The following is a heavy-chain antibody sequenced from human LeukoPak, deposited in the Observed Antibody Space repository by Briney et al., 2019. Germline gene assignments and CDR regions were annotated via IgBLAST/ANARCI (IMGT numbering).Heavy chain of an antibody. V-gene: IGHV1-8*01. CDR2: MNPNSGNT. J-gene: IGHJ6*03. D-gene: IGHD6-13*01. CDR1: GYTFTSYD. CDR3: ARAHIAAAGYYMDV. Sequence: ASVKVSCKASGYTFTSYDINWVRQATGQGLEWMGWMNPNSGNTGYAQKFQGRVTMTRNTSISTAYMELSSLRSEDTAVYYCARAHIAAAGYYMDVWGKGTTVTVSS.